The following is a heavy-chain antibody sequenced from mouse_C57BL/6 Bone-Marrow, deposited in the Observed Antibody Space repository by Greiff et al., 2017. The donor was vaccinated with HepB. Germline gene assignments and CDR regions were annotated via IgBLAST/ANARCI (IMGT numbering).Heavy chain of an antibody. V-gene: IGHV3-3*01. Sequence: EVKLVQSGPSLVRPSQTLSLTCTVTGFSINSDCYWFWIRQFPGNILEYIGYTFYSGITYYNPSVESRTYITRDTSKNQFSLKWSTVTTEDTATYYCAGDRGSYYFDYWGQGTTLTVSS. D-gene: IGHD1-1*01. CDR3: AGDRGSYYFDY. CDR2: TFYSGIT. J-gene: IGHJ2*01. CDR1: GFSINSDCY.